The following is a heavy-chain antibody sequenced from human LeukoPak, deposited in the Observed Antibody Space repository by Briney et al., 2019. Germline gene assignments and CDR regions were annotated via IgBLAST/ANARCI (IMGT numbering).Heavy chain of an antibody. J-gene: IGHJ4*02. D-gene: IGHD5-12*01. CDR3: EASAYSENVSG. CDR2: ISGSGGGT. Sequence: ARSLRLSGAASGFTFSKDAMGGVRQAPHKPLEFLSGISGSGGGTYYADSAKGRFTISRDNHKNMVSLQMNSLRVDATDVYYCEASAYSENVSGWGQGTLVTVSS. CDR1: GFTFSKDA. V-gene: IGHV3-23*01.